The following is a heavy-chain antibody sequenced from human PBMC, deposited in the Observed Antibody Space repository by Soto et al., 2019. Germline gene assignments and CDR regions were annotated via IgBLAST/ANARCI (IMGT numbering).Heavy chain of an antibody. D-gene: IGHD3-10*01. V-gene: IGHV3-30*18. CDR2: ISYDGSNK. CDR3: AKEEWNVLLWFGDLSAGAFDI. CDR1: GFTFSSYG. Sequence: PGGCLRLSCAASGFTFSSYGMHWVRQAPGKGLEWVAVISYDGSNKYYADSVKGRFTISRDNSKNTLYLQMNSLRAEDTAVYYCAKEEWNVLLWFGDLSAGAFDIWAQGTMVTVSS. J-gene: IGHJ3*02.